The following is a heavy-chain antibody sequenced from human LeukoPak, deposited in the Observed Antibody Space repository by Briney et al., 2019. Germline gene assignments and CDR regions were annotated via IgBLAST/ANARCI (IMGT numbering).Heavy chain of an antibody. V-gene: IGHV3-23*01. D-gene: IGHD2-21*01. J-gene: IGHJ4*02. CDR2: ISGSGGST. CDR1: GFTFSSYA. Sequence: PGGSLRLSCAASGFTFSSYAMSWVRQAPGKGLEWVSAISGSGGSTYYADSVRGRFTISRDNSKNTLYLQMNSLRAEDTAVYYCAKGFHSDYCGNFHHWGQGTLVTVSS. CDR3: AKGFHSDYCGNFHH.